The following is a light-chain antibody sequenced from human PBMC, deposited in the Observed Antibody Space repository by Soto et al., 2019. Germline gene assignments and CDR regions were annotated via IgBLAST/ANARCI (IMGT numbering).Light chain of an antibody. J-gene: IGKJ2*01. CDR3: QQYGSSPPYT. V-gene: IGKV3-20*01. CDR2: GSS. CDR1: QSVSNNY. Sequence: EVVLTQSPGTLSLSPGERATLSCRASQSVSNNYLAGYQQKPGQSPKLLIFGSSDRATGIPDRFSGSGSGTDFTLTISSLEPEDFAVYYCQQYGSSPPYTFGQGTKLEIK.